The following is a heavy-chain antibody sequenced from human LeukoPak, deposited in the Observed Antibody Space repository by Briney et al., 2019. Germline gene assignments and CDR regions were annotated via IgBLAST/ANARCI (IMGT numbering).Heavy chain of an antibody. J-gene: IGHJ2*01. Sequence: ASQTLSLTCTVSGGSISSGSYYWSWIRQPAGKGLEWIGRIYTSGSTNYNPSLKSRVTISVDTSKNQFSLKLSSVTAADTAVYYCARETGGARRRTDWYFDLWGRGTLVTVSS. CDR3: ARETGGARRRTDWYFDL. V-gene: IGHV4-61*02. CDR2: IYTSGST. CDR1: GGSISSGSYY. D-gene: IGHD3-16*01.